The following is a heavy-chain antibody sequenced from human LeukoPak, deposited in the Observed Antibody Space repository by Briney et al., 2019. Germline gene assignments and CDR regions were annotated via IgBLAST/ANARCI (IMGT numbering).Heavy chain of an antibody. CDR2: ISAYNGNT. J-gene: IGHJ6*03. CDR3: ARGAPDFWSVYYMDV. Sequence: GASVKVSCKASGYTFTSYGISWVRQAPGQGLEWMGWISAYNGNTNYAQKLQGRVTMTTDTSTSTAYMELSSLRSEDTAVYYCARGAPDFWSVYYMDVWGKGTTVTVSS. CDR1: GYTFTSYG. D-gene: IGHD3-3*01. V-gene: IGHV1-18*01.